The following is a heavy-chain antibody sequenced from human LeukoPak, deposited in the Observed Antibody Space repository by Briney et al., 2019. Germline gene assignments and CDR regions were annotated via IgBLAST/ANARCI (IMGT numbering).Heavy chain of an antibody. CDR3: AGNNGMDV. D-gene: IGHD2-8*01. CDR1: GFTFSSYW. J-gene: IGHJ6*02. CDR2: IRQDGSEK. V-gene: IGHV3-7*03. Sequence: GGSLRLSCAASGFTFSSYWMTWVRQAPGKGLEWVASIRQDGSEKYYVDSVKGRFTISKDNAKNSLYLQMNSLRAEDTALYHCAGNNGMDVWGQGTTVIVSS.